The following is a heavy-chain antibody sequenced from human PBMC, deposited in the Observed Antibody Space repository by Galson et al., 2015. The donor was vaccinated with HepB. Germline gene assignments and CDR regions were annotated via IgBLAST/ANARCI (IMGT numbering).Heavy chain of an antibody. V-gene: IGHV3-21*01. D-gene: IGHD2-2*01. CDR2: ISSSSSYI. J-gene: IGHJ5*02. CDR3: ARDRGVSHAPFRHRGEENWFDP. Sequence: SLRLSCAASGFTFSSYSMNWVRQAPGKGLEWVSSISSSSSYIYYADSVKGRFTISRDNAKNSLYLQMNSLRAEDTAVYYCARDRGVSHAPFRHRGEENWFDPWGQGTLVTVSS. CDR1: GFTFSSYS.